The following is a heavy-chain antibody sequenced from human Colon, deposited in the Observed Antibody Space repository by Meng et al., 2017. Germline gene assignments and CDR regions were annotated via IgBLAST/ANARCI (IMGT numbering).Heavy chain of an antibody. V-gene: IGHV4-4*02. J-gene: IGHJ1*01. Sequence: QVQLQESGPGLVKPSGTLSLTCAVSGASISSTNWWSWIRQPPGKGLEWIGEFHHSGAINYNPSLKSRVSITIDKPKNQFSLKLTSVTAADTAVYHCLRGSGGSVWGQGTLVTVSS. CDR1: GASISSTNW. CDR2: FHHSGAI. CDR3: LRGSGGSV. D-gene: IGHD3-10*01.